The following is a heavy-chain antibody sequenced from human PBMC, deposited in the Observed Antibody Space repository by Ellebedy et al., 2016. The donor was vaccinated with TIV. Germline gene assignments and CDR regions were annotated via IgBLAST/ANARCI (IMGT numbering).Heavy chain of an antibody. CDR3: ARVLPSLFYYDL. J-gene: IGHJ4*02. V-gene: IGHV3-66*01. D-gene: IGHD3-16*01. CDR1: GFTFSSYS. Sequence: GESLKISCAASGFTFSSYSMNWVRQAPGKGLEWVSIIYSGGRTYYADSVTGRFTISRDDSKDTLSLQMSSLRAEDTAVYFCARVLPSLFYYDLWGQGTPVTVSS. CDR2: IYSGGRT.